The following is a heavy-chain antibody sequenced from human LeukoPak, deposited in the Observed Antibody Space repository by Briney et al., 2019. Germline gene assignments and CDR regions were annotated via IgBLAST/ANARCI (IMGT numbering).Heavy chain of an antibody. V-gene: IGHV3-74*01. Sequence: GGSLRLSCTASGFTLRNYWMHWVRQVPGKRLVWVSRISGDGSVTNYADSVQGRFTISRDNAKNILYLQIDSLRGEDTAVYYCARYSSSSGGASHYLDYWGHGTLVTVSS. CDR2: ISGDGSVT. J-gene: IGHJ4*01. CDR1: GFTLRNYW. CDR3: ARYSSSSGGASHYLDY. D-gene: IGHD6-6*01.